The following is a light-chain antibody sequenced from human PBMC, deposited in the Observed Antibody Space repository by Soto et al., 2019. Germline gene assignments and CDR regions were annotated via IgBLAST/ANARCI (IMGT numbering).Light chain of an antibody. CDR2: EVT. CDR3: SSYAGSNTRYL. Sequence: QSVLTQPPSASGSPGQSVTISCTGASSDVGSYNYVSWYQQHPGKAPKVIIYEVTKRPSGVPDRFSGSKSGNTASLTVSGLQAEDEADYYCSSYAGSNTRYLFGSGTKVPVL. V-gene: IGLV2-8*01. CDR1: SSDVGSYNY. J-gene: IGLJ1*01.